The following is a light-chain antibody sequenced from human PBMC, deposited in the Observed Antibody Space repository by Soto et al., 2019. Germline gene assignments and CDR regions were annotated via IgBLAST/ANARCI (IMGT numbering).Light chain of an antibody. CDR2: TAS. CDR3: QQFHTYPWT. Sequence: DIQLTQSPSFLSASVGDRVTITCRASQGITNYLAWYQQKPGKAPKPLIYTASTLQSGVPSRFSGSGAGTEFTLTITGLQPEDFATDFCQQFHTYPWTFGQGTKVEIK. J-gene: IGKJ1*01. V-gene: IGKV1-9*01. CDR1: QGITNY.